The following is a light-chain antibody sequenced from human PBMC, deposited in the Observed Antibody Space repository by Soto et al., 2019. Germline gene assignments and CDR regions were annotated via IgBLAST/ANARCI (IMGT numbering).Light chain of an antibody. CDR3: QHYITSLTT. Sequence: EIVLTQPPGTLSLSRGKRATLSCRASQSISSSYLAWYQQKPGQAPRLLIYGASRRATGVPDRFIGSGSGTDFTLTISRLEPEDFAVYYCQHYITSLTTFGQGTKVDI. J-gene: IGKJ1*01. V-gene: IGKV3-20*01. CDR2: GAS. CDR1: QSISSSY.